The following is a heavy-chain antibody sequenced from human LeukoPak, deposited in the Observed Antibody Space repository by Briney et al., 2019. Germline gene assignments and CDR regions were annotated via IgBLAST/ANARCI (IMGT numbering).Heavy chain of an antibody. CDR3: IVGGSSYYYGMDV. CDR1: GYTFTGYY. V-gene: IGHV1-2*02. CDR2: INPNSGGT. D-gene: IGHD1-26*01. Sequence: GASVKVSCKASGYTFTGYYMHWVRQAPGQGLEWMGWINPNSGGTNYAQKFQGRVTMTRATSISTAYMELSRLRSDDTAVYYCIVGGSSYYYGMDVWGQGTTVTVSS. J-gene: IGHJ6*02.